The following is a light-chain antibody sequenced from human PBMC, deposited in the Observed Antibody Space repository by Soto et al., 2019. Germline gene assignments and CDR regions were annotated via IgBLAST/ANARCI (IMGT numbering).Light chain of an antibody. CDR2: AAS. Sequence: DVQLTQSPSFLSASVGDRVTITCRASQGIGSYLGWYQQKPGKAPKLLIYAASTLQSGVPSTFSGSGSGAEFTLTISSLQPEDFATYYCQQVYSYPWTFGQGTKVEIK. CDR3: QQVYSYPWT. V-gene: IGKV1-9*01. J-gene: IGKJ1*01. CDR1: QGIGSY.